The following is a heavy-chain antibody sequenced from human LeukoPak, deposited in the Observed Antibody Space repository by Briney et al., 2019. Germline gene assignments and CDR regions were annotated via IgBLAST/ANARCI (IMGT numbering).Heavy chain of an antibody. Sequence: GGSLRLSCTASGFTFDDYAMHWVRQAPGKGLEWVSGISWNSGSIGYADSVKGRFTISRDNAENSLYLQMNSLRAEDTAVYFCTGGTSPSWFDPWGQGTLVIVSS. CDR1: GFTFDDYA. CDR3: TGGTSPSWFDP. CDR2: ISWNSGSI. D-gene: IGHD3-16*01. V-gene: IGHV3-9*01. J-gene: IGHJ5*02.